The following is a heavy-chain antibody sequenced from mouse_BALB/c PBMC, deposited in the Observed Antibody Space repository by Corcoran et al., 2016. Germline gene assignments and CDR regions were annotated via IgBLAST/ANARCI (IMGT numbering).Heavy chain of an antibody. Sequence: QVTLKESGPGILPPSQTLSLACSFSGFSLSTSGRGVSWIRQPSGKGLEWLAHIYWDDDKRYNPSLKSRLTISKETSSNQVFLKITRVDTADTATYYCARRDPHYDYYYDYWGQGTTLTVS. CDR1: GFSLSTSGRG. V-gene: IGHV8-12*01. CDR3: ARRDPHYDYYYDY. CDR2: IYWDDDK. D-gene: IGHD2-4*01. J-gene: IGHJ2*01.